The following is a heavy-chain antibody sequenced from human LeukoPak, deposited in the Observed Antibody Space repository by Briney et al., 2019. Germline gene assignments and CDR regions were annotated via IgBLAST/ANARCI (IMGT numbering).Heavy chain of an antibody. D-gene: IGHD1-26*01. V-gene: IGHV3-49*03. CDR3: TRSESGTYKGGFDF. J-gene: IGHJ4*02. CDR2: TRSKTYGGTG. Sequence: GGSLRLSCTASGFTFGDYAMNWSRQAPGKGLEWVGFTRSKTYGGTGEYAASVKGRFTISRDDSKSIAHLQMNSLKTEDTAVYYCTRSESGTYKGGFDFWGQGTLVTVSS. CDR1: GFTFGDYA.